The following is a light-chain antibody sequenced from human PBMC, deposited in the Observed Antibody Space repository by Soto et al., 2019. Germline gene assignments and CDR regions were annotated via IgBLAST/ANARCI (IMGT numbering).Light chain of an antibody. CDR2: EGN. Sequence: QPVLTQPASVSGSPGQSITISCTGTSSDVGTYNLVSWYQQHPGKAPKLMIYEGNKRPSGVSNRFSASKSGNTASLTISGLQAEDEADYYCCSYAGSNTWVFGGGTKLTVL. CDR1: SSDVGTYNL. CDR3: CSYAGSNTWV. J-gene: IGLJ3*02. V-gene: IGLV2-23*01.